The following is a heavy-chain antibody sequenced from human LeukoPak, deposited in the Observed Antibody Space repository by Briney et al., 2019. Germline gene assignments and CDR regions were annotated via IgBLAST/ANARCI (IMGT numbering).Heavy chain of an antibody. CDR2: IRYDGSNK. V-gene: IGHV3-30*02. Sequence: GGSLRLSCAASGFTFSSYGMHWVRQAPGKGLEWVAFIRYDGSNKYYADSVKGRFTISRDNSKNTLYLQMNSLRAEDTAVYYCANRYQIAARPLDYGGQGTLVTVSS. CDR3: ANRYQIAARPLDY. J-gene: IGHJ4*02. CDR1: GFTFSSYG. D-gene: IGHD6-6*01.